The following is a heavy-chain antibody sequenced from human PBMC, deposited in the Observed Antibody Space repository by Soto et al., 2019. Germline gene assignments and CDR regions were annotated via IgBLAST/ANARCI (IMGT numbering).Heavy chain of an antibody. Sequence: QVQLVQSGAEVKKPGASVKVSCKASGYTFTSYGISWVRQAPGQGLEWMGWISAYNGNTNYAQKLQGRVTMTTDTSTGTAYMELRSLRSDDTAVYYCARDPPLLWFGELLSFYYYYMDVWGKGTTVTVSS. V-gene: IGHV1-18*01. CDR2: ISAYNGNT. CDR3: ARDPPLLWFGELLSFYYYYMDV. CDR1: GYTFTSYG. D-gene: IGHD3-10*01. J-gene: IGHJ6*03.